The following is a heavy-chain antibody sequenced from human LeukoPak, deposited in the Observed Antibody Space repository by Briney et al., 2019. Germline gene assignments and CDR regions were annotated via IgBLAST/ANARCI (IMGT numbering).Heavy chain of an antibody. J-gene: IGHJ3*02. CDR3: ASGLGIVGAFDI. Sequence: PSETLFLTCTVSGGSISNYYWSWIRQPAGKGLEWIGYIYYSGSTNYNPSLKSRLTISVDTSKNQSSLKLSSGTAADTAVYYCASGLGIVGAFDIWGQGTMVTVSS. D-gene: IGHD1-26*01. CDR1: GGSISNYY. CDR2: IYYSGST. V-gene: IGHV4-59*08.